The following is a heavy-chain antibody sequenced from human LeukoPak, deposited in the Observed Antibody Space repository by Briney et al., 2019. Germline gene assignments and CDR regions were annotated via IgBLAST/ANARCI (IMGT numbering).Heavy chain of an antibody. CDR2: ISISGSTI. J-gene: IGHJ5*02. CDR3: AREIYHGPGSPRFDT. Sequence: GGSLRLSCAASGFTFSSYEMNWVRQAPGKGLEWVSYISISGSTIHYADSVKGRFTISRDNAKNSLYLQMNSLRAEDTAVYFCAREIYHGPGSPRFDTWGQGILVTVSS. CDR1: GFTFSSYE. D-gene: IGHD3-10*01. V-gene: IGHV3-48*03.